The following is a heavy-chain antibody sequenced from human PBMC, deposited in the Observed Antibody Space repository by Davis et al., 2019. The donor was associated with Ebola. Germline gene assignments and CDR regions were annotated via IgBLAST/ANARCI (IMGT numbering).Heavy chain of an antibody. Sequence: PGGSLRLSCAASGYTFNNYGMHWVRQAPGKGLEWVAVMWSDGSKKYYADSVKGRLTISRDNSKNTVYLQMNTLRAEDTAVYYCAREAIVGGTDDAFDIWGQGTMVTVSS. J-gene: IGHJ3*02. CDR3: AREAIVGGTDDAFDI. D-gene: IGHD1-26*01. V-gene: IGHV3-33*01. CDR1: GYTFNNYG. CDR2: MWSDGSKK.